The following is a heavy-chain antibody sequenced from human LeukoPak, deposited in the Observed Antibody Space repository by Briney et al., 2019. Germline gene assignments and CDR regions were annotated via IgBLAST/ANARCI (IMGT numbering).Heavy chain of an antibody. V-gene: IGHV3-33*01. CDR1: GFTFSSYG. J-gene: IGHJ4*02. D-gene: IGHD3-22*01. CDR3: ARDHYDSSGYYHLFDY. Sequence: GGSLRLSCAASGFTFSSYGMHWVRQAPGKGLGWVAVIWYDGSNKYYADSVKGRFTISRNNSKNTLYLQMNSLRAEDTAVYYCARDHYDSSGYYHLFDYWGQGTLVTVSP. CDR2: IWYDGSNK.